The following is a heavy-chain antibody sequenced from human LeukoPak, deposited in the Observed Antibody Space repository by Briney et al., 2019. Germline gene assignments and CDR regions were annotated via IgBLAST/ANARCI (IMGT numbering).Heavy chain of an antibody. CDR1: GFTFSSYS. J-gene: IGHJ4*02. Sequence: GGSLRLSCAASGFTFSSYSMNWVRQAPGKGLEWVSSISSSSSYIYYADSVKGRFTISRDNAKNSLYLQMNSLRAEDTAVYYCARGYSSSWSILDYWGQGTLVTVSS. CDR3: ARGYSSSWSILDY. CDR2: ISSSSSYI. V-gene: IGHV3-21*01. D-gene: IGHD6-13*01.